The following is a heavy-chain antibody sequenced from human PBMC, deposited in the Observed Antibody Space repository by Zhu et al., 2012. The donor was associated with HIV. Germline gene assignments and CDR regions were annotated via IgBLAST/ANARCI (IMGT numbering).Heavy chain of an antibody. CDR3: ARHQATILRYGGSPRTDYKYFNMDV. Sequence: QVQLQQWGAGLLKPSETLSLTCAVYGGSFSSYYWSWIRQPPGKGLEWIAEINHSGSTNYNPSLKSRVTVSVYTSKSQFSLKLTSVAAADAAVYYCARHQATILRYGGSPRTDYKYFNMDVWGQGTTITVSS. CDR1: GGSFSSYY. J-gene: IGHJ6*02. V-gene: IGHV4-34*01. D-gene: IGHD5-12*01. CDR2: INHSGST.